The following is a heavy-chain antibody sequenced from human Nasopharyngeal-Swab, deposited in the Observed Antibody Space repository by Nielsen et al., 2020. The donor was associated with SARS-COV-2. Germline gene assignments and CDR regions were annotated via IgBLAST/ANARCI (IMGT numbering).Heavy chain of an antibody. Sequence: GESLKISCAASGFTFSSYAMSWVRQAPGKGLEWVSSISSSSSYIYYADSVKGRFTISRDNAKNSLYLQMNSLRAEDTAVYYCARDVGFIDPAYWGQGTLVAVSS. V-gene: IGHV3-21*01. CDR3: ARDVGFIDPAY. CDR2: ISSSSSYI. CDR1: GFTFSSYA. J-gene: IGHJ4*02. D-gene: IGHD6-25*01.